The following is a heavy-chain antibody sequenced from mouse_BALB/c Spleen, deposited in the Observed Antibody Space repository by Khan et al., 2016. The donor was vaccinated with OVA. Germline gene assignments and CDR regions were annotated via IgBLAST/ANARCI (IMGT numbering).Heavy chain of an antibody. V-gene: IGHV1S81*02. Sequence: QVQLKQSGAELVNPGASVNLSCKASGYTLTSYWMHWVKQRPGQGLEWIGEINPSNGRTNYNEKFKSKATLTVDKSSSTAYMQLSSPTSEDSAVYYGARLLISFDYWGKGTTLTVSS. J-gene: IGHJ2*01. CDR2: INPSNGRT. CDR3: ARLLISFDY. CDR1: GYTLTSYW. D-gene: IGHD2-1*01.